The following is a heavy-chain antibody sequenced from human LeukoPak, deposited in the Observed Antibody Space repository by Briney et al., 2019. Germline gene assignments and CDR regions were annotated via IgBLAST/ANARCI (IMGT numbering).Heavy chain of an antibody. CDR1: GFTFSNSW. CDR3: ARDTDGSLDY. Sequence: GGSLRLSCAASGFTFSNSWMAWVRQAPGQGLEWVANIKQDESAKHYSDSVKGRFTITRDNAKNSLFLQMNGLRAEDSALYYCARDTDGSLDYWGQGTLVTVSS. J-gene: IGHJ4*02. V-gene: IGHV3-7*01. CDR2: IKQDESAK. D-gene: IGHD5-24*01.